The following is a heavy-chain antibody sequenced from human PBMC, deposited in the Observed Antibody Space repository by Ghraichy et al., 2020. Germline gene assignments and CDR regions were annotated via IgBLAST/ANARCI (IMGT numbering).Heavy chain of an antibody. Sequence: GESLNISCAASGFTVSNNYMTWVRQAPGKGLEWVSVIYSGGFTYYADSVRGRFTISRDNSKNTLYLQMNSLRAEDTAVYYCASHPRNHHWGQGTLVTVSS. J-gene: IGHJ1*01. CDR3: ASHPRNHH. V-gene: IGHV3-53*01. D-gene: IGHD1-14*01. CDR2: IYSGGFT. CDR1: GFTVSNNY.